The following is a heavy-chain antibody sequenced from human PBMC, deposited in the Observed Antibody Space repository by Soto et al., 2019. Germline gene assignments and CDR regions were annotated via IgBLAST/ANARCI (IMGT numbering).Heavy chain of an antibody. D-gene: IGHD2-15*01. CDR2: IYYSGST. CDR1: GGYISSYD. J-gene: IGHJ5*02. CDR3: ARQRVAATSLWFDP. Sequence: PSETMSVTCTVAGGYISSYDWSWIRQNPGKGLEWIGYIYYSGSTNYNPSLKSRVTISVDTSKNQFSLKLSSVTAADTAVYYCARQRVAATSLWFDPWGQGTLVTVSS. V-gene: IGHV4-59*08.